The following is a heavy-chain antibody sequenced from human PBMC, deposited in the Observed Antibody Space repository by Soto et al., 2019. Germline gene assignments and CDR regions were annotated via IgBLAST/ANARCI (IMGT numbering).Heavy chain of an antibody. D-gene: IGHD4-17*01. Sequence: APSVVTVSSNYRSWVRQAKGKGLEWVSVIYSGGSTYYADSVKGRFTISRDNSKNTLYLQMNSLRAEDTAVYYCATGNYGDYESYYYYGMDVWGQGTTVTVSS. J-gene: IGHJ6*02. CDR3: ATGNYGDYESYYYYGMDV. V-gene: IGHV3-53*01. CDR2: IYSGGST. CDR1: VVTVSSNY.